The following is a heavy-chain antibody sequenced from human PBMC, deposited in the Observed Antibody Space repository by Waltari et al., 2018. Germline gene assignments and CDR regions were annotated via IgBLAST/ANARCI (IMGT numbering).Heavy chain of an antibody. D-gene: IGHD1-26*01. J-gene: IGHJ1*01. CDR2: INPNRGGT. CDR1: GYTFTGYY. V-gene: IGHV1-2*02. CDR3: ARAFQSGKKGATSCFQH. Sequence: QVQLVQSGAEVKKPGASVKVSCKASGYTFTGYYMHWVRQAPGQGLEWMGWINPNRGGTNYAQKFQGRVTMTRDTSISTAYMELSRLRSDDTAVYYCARAFQSGKKGATSCFQHWGQGTLVTVSS.